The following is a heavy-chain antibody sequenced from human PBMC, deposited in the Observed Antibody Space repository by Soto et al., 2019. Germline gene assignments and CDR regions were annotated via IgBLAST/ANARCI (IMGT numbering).Heavy chain of an antibody. CDR3: AKARGSSTPAPGSY. D-gene: IGHD2-2*01. J-gene: IGHJ4*02. CDR1: GFTFSSYA. V-gene: IGHV3-23*01. Sequence: GGSLRLSCAAPGFTFSSYAMSWVRQAPGKGLEWVSAISGSGGSTYYADSVKGRFTIFRDNSKNTLYLQMNSLRAEDTAVYYCAKARGSSTPAPGSYWGQGTLVTVSS. CDR2: ISGSGGST.